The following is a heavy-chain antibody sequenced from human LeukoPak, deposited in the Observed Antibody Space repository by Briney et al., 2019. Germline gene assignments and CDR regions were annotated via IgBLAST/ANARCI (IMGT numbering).Heavy chain of an antibody. Sequence: ASVKVSCKASGGTFISYAISWVRQAPGQGLEWMGWISAYNGNTNYAQKLQGRVTMTTDTSTSTAYMELRSLRSDDTAVYYCARGYCSGGSCYDFDYWGQGTLVTVSS. V-gene: IGHV1-18*01. CDR2: ISAYNGNT. CDR3: ARGYCSGGSCYDFDY. CDR1: GGTFISYA. J-gene: IGHJ4*02. D-gene: IGHD2-15*01.